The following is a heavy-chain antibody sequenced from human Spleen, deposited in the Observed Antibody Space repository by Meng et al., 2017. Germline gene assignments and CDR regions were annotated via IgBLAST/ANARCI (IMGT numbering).Heavy chain of an antibody. J-gene: IGHJ6*02. CDR1: GGSISSYY. Sequence: LRLSCTVSGGSISSYYWSWIRQPPGKGLEWIGYIYYSGSTNYNPSLKSRVIISVDTSKNQFSLKLSSVTAADTAVYYCARVPMVREVHTYYYYGMDVWGQGTTVTVSS. V-gene: IGHV4-59*01. CDR3: ARVPMVREVHTYYYYGMDV. CDR2: IYYSGST. D-gene: IGHD3-10*01.